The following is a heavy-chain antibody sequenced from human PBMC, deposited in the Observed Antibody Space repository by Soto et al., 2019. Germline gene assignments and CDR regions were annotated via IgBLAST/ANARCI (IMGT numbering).Heavy chain of an antibody. D-gene: IGHD1-26*01. J-gene: IGHJ5*02. Sequence: PGGSLRLSCAASGFTLSSYWMPWVRQAPGKGLEWVANIKQDGSEKYYVDSVKGRFTTSRDNAKNSLYLQMNSLRAEDTAVYYCARGWGLDPWGQGTLVTVPQ. CDR1: GFTLSSYW. CDR2: IKQDGSEK. CDR3: ARGWGLDP. V-gene: IGHV3-7*04.